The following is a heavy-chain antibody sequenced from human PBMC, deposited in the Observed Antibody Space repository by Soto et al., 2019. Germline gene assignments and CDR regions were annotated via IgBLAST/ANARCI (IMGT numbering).Heavy chain of an antibody. CDR1: GGTFSSYA. Sequence: ASVKVSCEASGGTFSSYAISWVRQAPGQGLEWMGGIIPIFGTANYAQKFQGRVTITADESTSTAYMELSSLRSEDTAVYYCADAYYYDSSGYYYGSTEYFQHWGQGTLVTVSS. V-gene: IGHV1-69*13. CDR2: IIPIFGTA. J-gene: IGHJ1*01. D-gene: IGHD3-22*01. CDR3: ADAYYYDSSGYYYGSTEYFQH.